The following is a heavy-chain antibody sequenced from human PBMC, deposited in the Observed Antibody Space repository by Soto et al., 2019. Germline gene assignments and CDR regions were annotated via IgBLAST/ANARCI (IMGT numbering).Heavy chain of an antibody. D-gene: IGHD3-10*01. CDR2: IYNGGSI. Sequence: EVPLVDSGGGLIQPGGSLTLSCAVSGFAVSGNHMSWVRQAPGKGLEWVSIIYNGGSIYYADSVKGRFTISRDNSKNTLYLQMNSLRVDDTAIYYCARDYGSGRRFYGMDVWGRGTTVTVSS. CDR3: ARDYGSGRRFYGMDV. J-gene: IGHJ6*02. CDR1: GFAVSGNH. V-gene: IGHV3-53*01.